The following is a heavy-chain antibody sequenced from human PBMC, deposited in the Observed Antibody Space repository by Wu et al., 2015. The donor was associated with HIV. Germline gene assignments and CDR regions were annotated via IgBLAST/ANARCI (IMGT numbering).Heavy chain of an antibody. V-gene: IGHV1-46*03. CDR3: ARGVISSAADYYIDV. CDR2: INPSGGST. Sequence: QVQLVQSGAEVKNPGASVRVSCKTSGHSFSTYFMHWVRQAPGQGLEWMGIINPSGGSTNYAQKFQGRFLMTRDPSSRTVYMELSSLRSEDTAIYYCARGVISSAADYYIDVWGEGTTVTVSS. CDR1: GHSFSTYF. J-gene: IGHJ6*03. D-gene: IGHD2-2*01.